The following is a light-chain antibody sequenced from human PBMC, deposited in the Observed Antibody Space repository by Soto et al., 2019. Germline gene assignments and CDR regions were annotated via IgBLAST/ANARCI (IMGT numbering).Light chain of an antibody. V-gene: IGLV1-40*01. CDR1: SSNIGAGYD. J-gene: IGLJ1*01. CDR2: GSS. CDR3: QSYDSSLSVFV. Sequence: QSVLTQPPAVAGAPGQRVTISCTGSSSNIGAGYDVHWYQQLPGTAPKLFNYGSSNRPSGVPDRFSGSKSGTSASLAITGLQAEDEADYYCQSYDSSLSVFVFGTGTKLTVL.